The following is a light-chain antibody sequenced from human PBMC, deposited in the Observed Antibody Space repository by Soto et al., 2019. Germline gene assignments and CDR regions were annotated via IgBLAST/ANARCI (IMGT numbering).Light chain of an antibody. CDR3: QHTNNWQPPT. Sequence: EIVMTQSPATLSVSPGERATLSCRASQSVDSNLGWSQQKSGQAPRLLIYRASTRVTGVPARFSGIGYGTEFTLYISSLQSKDFGLYYWQHTNNWQPPTFGGGTKVEIK. CDR1: QSVDSN. V-gene: IGKV3-15*01. J-gene: IGKJ4*01. CDR2: RAS.